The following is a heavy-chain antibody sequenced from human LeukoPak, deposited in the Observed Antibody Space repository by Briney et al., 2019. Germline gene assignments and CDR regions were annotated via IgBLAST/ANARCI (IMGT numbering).Heavy chain of an antibody. CDR1: GLTFSSSA. D-gene: IGHD2-21*01. J-gene: IGHJ4*02. CDR3: AKGSGWLLPQYFDF. Sequence: PGRSLRLSCAASGLTFSSSAMSWVRQAPGKGLEWLSTISGGGGSTYYADSVKGRFTISRDNSKNTLYLHMKSLRAEDTAVYYCAKGSGWLLPQYFDFWGQGTLVSVSS. CDR2: ISGGGGST. V-gene: IGHV3-23*01.